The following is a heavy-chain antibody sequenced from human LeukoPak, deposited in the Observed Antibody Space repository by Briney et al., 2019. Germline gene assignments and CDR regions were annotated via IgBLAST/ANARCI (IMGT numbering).Heavy chain of an antibody. CDR2: IYSGGSR. V-gene: IGHV3-53*01. J-gene: IGHJ4*02. CDR1: GFTVSSNY. Sequence: GGSLRLSCAASGFTVSSNYMSWVRQAPGKGLEWVSVIYSGGSRNYADSVKGRFTISRDNSKNTLYLQMNSLRAEDTAVYYCARGLPPAVADPPLDYWGQGTLVTVSS. CDR3: ARGLPPAVADPPLDY. D-gene: IGHD6-19*01.